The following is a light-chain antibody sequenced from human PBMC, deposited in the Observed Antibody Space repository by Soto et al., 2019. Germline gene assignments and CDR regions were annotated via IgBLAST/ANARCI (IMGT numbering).Light chain of an antibody. CDR2: GAS. J-gene: IGKJ1*01. V-gene: IGKV3-20*01. Sequence: EIVLTQSPGTLSLSPGERATLSCRASQSVSSSYLAWYQQKHGQAPRLLIYGASSRATGIPDRFSGSGSGTVFTLTICSLEPEDFAVYYCQQYGSSPWTFGQGTKVDIK. CDR3: QQYGSSPWT. CDR1: QSVSSSY.